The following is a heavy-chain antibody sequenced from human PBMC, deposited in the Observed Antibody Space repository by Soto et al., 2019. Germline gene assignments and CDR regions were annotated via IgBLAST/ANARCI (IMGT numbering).Heavy chain of an antibody. CDR2: ISYDGSNK. V-gene: IGHV3-30*18. CDR3: AKDGDFWGGEGLDV. CDR1: GFTFSSYG. J-gene: IGHJ6*02. Sequence: QVQLVESGGGVVQPGRSLRLSCAASGFTFSSYGIHWVRQAPGKGLEWVAVISYDGSNKFYADSVKGRFTISRDNSKNTLYLQLNSLRAEDTAVYYCAKDGDFWGGEGLDVWGQGTTVTVSS. D-gene: IGHD3-3*01.